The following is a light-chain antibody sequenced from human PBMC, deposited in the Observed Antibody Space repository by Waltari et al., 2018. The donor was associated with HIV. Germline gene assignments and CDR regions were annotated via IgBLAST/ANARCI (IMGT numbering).Light chain of an antibody. CDR3: GTWDSSLSAGV. CDR2: DNN. J-gene: IGLJ3*02. CDR1: SPTIGNNY. Sequence: QSVLTQPPSVSAAPGQKVTISCSGSSPTIGNNYVSWYQQFPGTAPKLLIYDNNKRPSGIPDRFSGSKSGTSATLGITGLQTGDEADYYCGTWDSSLSAGVFGGGTKLTVL. V-gene: IGLV1-51*01.